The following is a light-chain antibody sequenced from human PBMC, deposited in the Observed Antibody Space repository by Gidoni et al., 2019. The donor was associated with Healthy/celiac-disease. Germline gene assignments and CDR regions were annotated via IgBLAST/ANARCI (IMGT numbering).Light chain of an antibody. V-gene: IGKV3-20*01. CDR1: QSVSSSY. J-gene: IGKJ4*01. CDR2: GAS. CDR3: QQYGSSPLT. Sequence: EIVLTQSPGTLSLSPGERATLSCRASQSVSSSYLAWYQQKPGQAPRLLIYGASSRATGIPDRFSGSGSGTDFTLTISRLEPEDFAVYYRQQYGSSPLTFXGXTKVEIK.